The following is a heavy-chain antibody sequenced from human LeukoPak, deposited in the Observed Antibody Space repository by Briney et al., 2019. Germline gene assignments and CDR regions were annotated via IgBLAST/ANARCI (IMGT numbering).Heavy chain of an antibody. CDR2: IIPIFGTA. Sequence: SVKVSCKASGVTFSSYAISWVRQAPGQGLEWMGGIIPIFGTANYAQKFQGRVTITTDESTSTAYMELSSLRSEDTAVYYCASEVRYCSGGSCLFDPWGQGTLVTVSS. V-gene: IGHV1-69*05. J-gene: IGHJ5*02. CDR3: ASEVRYCSGGSCLFDP. CDR1: GVTFSSYA. D-gene: IGHD2-15*01.